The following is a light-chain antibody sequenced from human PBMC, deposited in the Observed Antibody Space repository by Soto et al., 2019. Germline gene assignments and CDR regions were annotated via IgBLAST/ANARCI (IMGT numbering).Light chain of an antibody. J-gene: IGLJ3*02. Sequence: QSALTQPPSASGSPGQSVTISCTGTSSDVGGYNYVSWYQQHPGKAPKLMIYEVSKRPSGVPDRFSGSKSGNTASLTVSGLQAEDAADYYCRSYAGSILVFGGGTKLTVL. CDR3: RSYAGSILV. CDR2: EVS. CDR1: SSDVGGYNY. V-gene: IGLV2-8*01.